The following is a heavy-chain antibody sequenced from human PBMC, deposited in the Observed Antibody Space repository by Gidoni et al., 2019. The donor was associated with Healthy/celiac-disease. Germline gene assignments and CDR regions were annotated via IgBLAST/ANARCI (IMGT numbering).Heavy chain of an antibody. V-gene: IGHV4-39*01. CDR3: ARHKSDTIFGVVTPYYFDY. J-gene: IGHJ4*02. Sequence: QLQLQESGPGLVKPSETLSLTCTVSGGSISSSSYYWGWVRQPPGKGLEWIGSIYYRGSTSYNPSLKIRVTISVDTSKNQFSLMLSSVTAADTAVYYCARHKSDTIFGVVTPYYFDYWGQGTLVTVSS. D-gene: IGHD3-3*01. CDR2: IYYRGST. CDR1: GGSISSSSYY.